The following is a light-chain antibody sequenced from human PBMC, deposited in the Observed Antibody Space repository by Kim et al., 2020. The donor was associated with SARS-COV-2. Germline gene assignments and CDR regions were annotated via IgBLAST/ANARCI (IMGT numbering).Light chain of an antibody. J-gene: IGKJ2*01. Sequence: ASVGDRVTITCRATQSISDWLAGYQQKPGKAPKLLIDKTSSLESGVPSRFSGSGSGTEFTLTIRSLQPDVFATYYCQHYHSYAGYNFGQGTKLEI. CDR2: KTS. CDR1: QSISDW. CDR3: QHYHSYAGYN. V-gene: IGKV1-5*03.